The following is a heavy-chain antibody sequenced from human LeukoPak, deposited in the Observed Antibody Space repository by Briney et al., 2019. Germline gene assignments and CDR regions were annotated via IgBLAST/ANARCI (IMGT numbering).Heavy chain of an antibody. V-gene: IGHV1-18*01. CDR2: VSGYNGNT. CDR1: GYTFTNYG. CDR3: ARDYYDSSGSGYFDY. D-gene: IGHD3-22*01. Sequence: GASVKVSCKASGYTFTNYGFSWVRQAPGQGLEWMGWVSGYNGNTNFAQKLQGRVTMTTDTSTSTAYMELRSLTSDDTAVYYCARDYYDSSGSGYFDYWGQGALVTVSS. J-gene: IGHJ4*02.